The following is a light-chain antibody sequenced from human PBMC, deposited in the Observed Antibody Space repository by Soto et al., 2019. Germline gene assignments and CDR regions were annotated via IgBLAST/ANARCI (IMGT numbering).Light chain of an antibody. CDR3: QQRSSWPLT. CDR2: DAS. CDR1: QSVSSY. Sequence: EIVLTQSPATVSLSPGERATLSCRASQSVSSYLAWYQQKPGQAPRLLIYDASNRATGIPARFSGSGSGTDFTLTISSLEPEDFAAYYCQQRSSWPLTFGGGTKVEIK. J-gene: IGKJ4*01. V-gene: IGKV3-11*01.